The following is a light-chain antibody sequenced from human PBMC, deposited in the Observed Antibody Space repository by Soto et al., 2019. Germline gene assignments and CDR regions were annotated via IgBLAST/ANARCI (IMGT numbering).Light chain of an antibody. Sequence: EVVMTQSPATLSVSPWERATLSCRASQSVSSSYLAWYQQKPGQAPRLLIYGASTRATGIPARFSGSGSGTEFTLTISSLQSEDFAVYYCQQYNNWPPITFGQGTRLEIK. J-gene: IGKJ5*01. CDR2: GAS. V-gene: IGKV3-15*01. CDR3: QQYNNWPPIT. CDR1: QSVSSSY.